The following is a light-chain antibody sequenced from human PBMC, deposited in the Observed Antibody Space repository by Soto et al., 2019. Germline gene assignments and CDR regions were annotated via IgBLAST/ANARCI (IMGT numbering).Light chain of an antibody. CDR2: AAS. Sequence: DIQMTQSPSSLSASVGDRVPITCRASQYISSYLNWYPQKPGKAPKLLIYAASTLQSGVPSRFSGSGSGTDFTLTISCLQSEDFATYYCQQYYSYPRTFGQGTKVDI. CDR1: QYISSY. J-gene: IGKJ1*01. CDR3: QQYYSYPRT. V-gene: IGKV1-39*01.